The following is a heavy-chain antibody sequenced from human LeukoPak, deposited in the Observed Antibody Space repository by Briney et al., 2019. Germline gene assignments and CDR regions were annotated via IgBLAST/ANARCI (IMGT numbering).Heavy chain of an antibody. CDR3: ARAQGDPFDY. V-gene: IGHV3-48*03. Sequence: GGSLRLSCAASGFTFSSYEMNWFGKAPGKGLEWVSYISSSGSTIYYADSVKGRFTISRDNAKNSLYLQMNSLRAEDTAVYYCARAQGDPFDYWGQGTLVTVSS. CDR1: GFTFSSYE. D-gene: IGHD3-16*01. J-gene: IGHJ4*02. CDR2: ISSSGSTI.